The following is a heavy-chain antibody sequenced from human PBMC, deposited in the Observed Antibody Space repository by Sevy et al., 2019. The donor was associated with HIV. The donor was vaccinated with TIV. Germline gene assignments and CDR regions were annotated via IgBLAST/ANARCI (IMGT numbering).Heavy chain of an antibody. V-gene: IGHV3-11*06. CDR2: ISSSSSYT. CDR3: ARDGNYYDFWSGYPFDY. CDR1: GFTFSDYY. Sequence: GGSLRLSCAASGFTFSDYYMSWIRQAPGKGLEWVSYISSSSSYTNYAYSVKGRFTISRDNAKNSLYLQMNSLRAEDTAVYYCARDGNYYDFWSGYPFDYWGQGTLVTVSS. D-gene: IGHD3-3*01. J-gene: IGHJ4*02.